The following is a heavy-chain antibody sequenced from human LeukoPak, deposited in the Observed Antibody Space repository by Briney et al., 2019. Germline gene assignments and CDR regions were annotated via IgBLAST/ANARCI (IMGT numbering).Heavy chain of an antibody. V-gene: IGHV4-34*01. CDR1: GGSFSGYY. J-gene: IGHJ4*02. D-gene: IGHD6-19*01. Sequence: SETLSLTCAVYGGSFSGYYWSWIRQPPGKGLEWIGEINHSGSTNYNPSLKSRVTISVDTSKNQFSLKLSSVTAADTAVYYCARMGVGWYSSGSTHSGYFDFWGQGTLVTVSS. CDR3: ARMGVGWYSSGSTHSGYFDF. CDR2: INHSGST.